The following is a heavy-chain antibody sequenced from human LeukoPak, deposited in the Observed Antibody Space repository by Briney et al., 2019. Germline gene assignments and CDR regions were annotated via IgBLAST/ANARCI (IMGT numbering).Heavy chain of an antibody. V-gene: IGHV5-51*01. D-gene: IGHD2-15*01. J-gene: IGHJ4*02. CDR1: GYRFTNYW. Sequence: GGSLQISCKGSGYRFTNYWIGWVRQMPGKGLEWVGLIYPGESDIRYSPSFQGQVIISADKSISTAYLQWSSLKASDTAMYYCARHSLLNFPPDYWGQGTLVTVSS. CDR2: IYPGESDI. CDR3: ARHSLLNFPPDY.